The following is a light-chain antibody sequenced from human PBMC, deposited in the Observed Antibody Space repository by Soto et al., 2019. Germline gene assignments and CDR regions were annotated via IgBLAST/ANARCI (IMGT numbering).Light chain of an antibody. CDR1: QSVSSN. CDR2: GAS. V-gene: IGKV3-15*01. J-gene: IGKJ1*01. CDR3: QQYNGYRWT. Sequence: ERVMTQSPATLSVSPWERATLSCRASQSVSSNLAWYQQKPGQAPRLLIYGASTRATGIPARFSGSGSGTDFTLTISSLQPDDFATYYCQQYNGYRWTFGHGTKVDIK.